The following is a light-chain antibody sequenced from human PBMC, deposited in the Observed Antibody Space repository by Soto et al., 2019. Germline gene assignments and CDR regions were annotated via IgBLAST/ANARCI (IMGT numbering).Light chain of an antibody. CDR2: KVS. CDR3: MQAAQWPQT. J-gene: IGKJ3*01. Sequence: DVVMTQSPLSLPVTLGQPASISCRSSQSLVSSDGNTYLNWFHQRPGQSPRRLIDKVSNRDSGVPDRVSGRGSGTEFTLTISRVEAEDAGVYYCMQAAQWPQTFGPGTKVDIK. CDR1: QSLVSSDGNTY. V-gene: IGKV2-30*01.